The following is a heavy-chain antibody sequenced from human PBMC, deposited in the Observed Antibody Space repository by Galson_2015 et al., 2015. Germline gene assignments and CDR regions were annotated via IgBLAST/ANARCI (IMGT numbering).Heavy chain of an antibody. CDR3: ARVFLDTFDAFDI. CDR1: GFTFSSYA. V-gene: IGHV3-30-3*01. D-gene: IGHD5-18*01. Sequence: SLRLSCAASGFTFSSYAMHWVRQAPGKGLEWVAVISYDGSNKYYADSVKGRFTISRDNSKNTLYLQMNSLRAEDTAVYYCARVFLDTFDAFDIWGQGTMVTVSS. CDR2: ISYDGSNK. J-gene: IGHJ3*02.